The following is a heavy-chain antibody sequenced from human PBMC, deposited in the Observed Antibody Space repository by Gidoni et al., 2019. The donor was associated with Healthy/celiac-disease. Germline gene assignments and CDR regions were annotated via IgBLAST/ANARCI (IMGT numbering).Heavy chain of an antibody. D-gene: IGHD3-10*01. Sequence: QLQLQESGPGLVKPSETLSLTCTVSGGSISSSSYYWGWIRQPPGKGLEWIGSIYYRGSTYYNPSLKSRVTISVDTSKNQFSLKLSSVTAADTAVYYCAGAPWFHHFDYWGQGTLVTVSS. CDR2: IYYRGST. CDR3: AGAPWFHHFDY. CDR1: GGSISSSSYY. V-gene: IGHV4-39*01. J-gene: IGHJ4*02.